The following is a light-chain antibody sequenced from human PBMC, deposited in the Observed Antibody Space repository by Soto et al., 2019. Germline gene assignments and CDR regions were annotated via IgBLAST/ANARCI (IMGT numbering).Light chain of an antibody. J-gene: IGKJ1*01. Sequence: DIQMTQSPSTLSASVGDRVTITCRARQSISSWLAWYQQKPGTGPKLLIYKAYTLESGVPSRFSGSGSGTEFTVTISSLQPDDFATYYCQQYNSYSWTFGQGTKVEIK. CDR3: QQYNSYSWT. V-gene: IGKV1-5*03. CDR2: KAY. CDR1: QSISSW.